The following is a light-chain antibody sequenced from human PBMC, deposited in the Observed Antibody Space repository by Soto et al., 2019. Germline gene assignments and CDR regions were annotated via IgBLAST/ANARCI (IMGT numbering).Light chain of an antibody. CDR3: QQYGSSPWT. CDR2: GAS. CDR1: QSVSSSY. Sequence: EIVLTQSPGTLSLSPGERATLSCRASQSVSSSYLAWYQQKPGQAHRLLIYGASSRATGIPDRFSGSGSGTDFTLTISRLEPEDFAVYYGQQYGSSPWTFGQGTKVEIK. V-gene: IGKV3-20*01. J-gene: IGKJ1*01.